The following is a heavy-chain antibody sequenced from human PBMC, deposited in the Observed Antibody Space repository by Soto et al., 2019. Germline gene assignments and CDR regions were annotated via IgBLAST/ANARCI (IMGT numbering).Heavy chain of an antibody. CDR1: GASISVHSYY. V-gene: IGHV4-39*01. CDR2: SYYSGTT. D-gene: IGHD3-3*01. Sequence: SETLSPTCTLSGASISVHSYYWTWIRQPPGKGFEWIGSSYYSGTTYFNPSLKSRAPISVATSKNQFSLRLTSVTAADTAIYYCARRYHWNGNYFDPWGQGALVTVSS. J-gene: IGHJ5*02. CDR3: ARRYHWNGNYFDP.